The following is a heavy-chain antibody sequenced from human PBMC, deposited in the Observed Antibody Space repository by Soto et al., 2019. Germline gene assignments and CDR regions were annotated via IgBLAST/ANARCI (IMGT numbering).Heavy chain of an antibody. CDR3: ARDRSSIAAAGSFDY. J-gene: IGHJ4*02. CDR1: GGSISSGGYY. V-gene: IGHV4-31*03. Sequence: SETLSLTCTVSGGSISSGGYYWSWIRQHPGKGLEWIGYIYYSGSTYYNPSLKSRVTISVDTSKNQFSLKLSSVTAADTAVYCCARDRSSIAAAGSFDYWGQGTLVTVSS. CDR2: IYYSGST. D-gene: IGHD6-13*01.